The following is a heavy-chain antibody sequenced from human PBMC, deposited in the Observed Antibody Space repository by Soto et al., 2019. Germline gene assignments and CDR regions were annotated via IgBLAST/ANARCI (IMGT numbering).Heavy chain of an antibody. CDR1: GGTFSSYA. J-gene: IGHJ4*02. V-gene: IGHV1-69*12. CDR2: IIPIFGTA. CDR3: ARGEASGSGWAITDY. Sequence: QVQLVQSGAEVKKPGSSVKVSCKASGGTFSSYAISWVRQAPGQGLEWMGGIIPIFGTANYAQKFPGRVTITADESTSTAYMELSSLRSADTAVYYCARGEASGSGWAITDYWGQGTRVTVSS. D-gene: IGHD3-16*01.